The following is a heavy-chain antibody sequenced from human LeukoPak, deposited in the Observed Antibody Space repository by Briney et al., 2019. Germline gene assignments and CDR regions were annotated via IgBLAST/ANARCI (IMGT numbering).Heavy chain of an antibody. CDR1: GGSISSGSYY. V-gene: IGHV4-61*01. CDR3: AREGGGSSSPYFDY. Sequence: SQTLSLTCTVSGGSISSGSYYWSWIRQPPGKGLEWIGYIYYSGSTNYNPSLKSRVTISVDTSKNQFSLKLSSVTAADTAVYYCAREGGGSSSPYFDYWGQGTLVTVSS. CDR2: IYYSGST. D-gene: IGHD6-6*01. J-gene: IGHJ4*02.